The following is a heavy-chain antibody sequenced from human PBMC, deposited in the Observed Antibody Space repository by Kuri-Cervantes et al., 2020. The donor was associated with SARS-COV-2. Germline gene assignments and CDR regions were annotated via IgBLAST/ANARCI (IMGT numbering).Heavy chain of an antibody. D-gene: IGHD6-6*01. Sequence: SVKVSCKASGYTFTSYDINWARQATGQGLEWMGGIIPIFGTANYAQKFQGRVTITADESTSTAYMELSSLRSEDTAVYYCARHKQLVQLTYQYYYYGMDVWGQGTTVTVSS. V-gene: IGHV1-69*13. CDR1: GYTFTSYD. CDR3: ARHKQLVQLTYQYYYYGMDV. J-gene: IGHJ6*02. CDR2: IIPIFGTA.